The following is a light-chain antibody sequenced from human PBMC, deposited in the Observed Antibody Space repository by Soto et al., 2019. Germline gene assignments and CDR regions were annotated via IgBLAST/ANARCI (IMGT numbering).Light chain of an antibody. CDR2: WAS. CDR1: QSVLYSSNNKNY. Sequence: DIVMTQSPDSLAVSLGERATIHCKSSQSVLYSSNNKNYLAWYQQKPGQPPKLLIYWASTRESGVPDRFSGSGSGTDLTLTISSLQAEDVAVYYCQQYYSTPTWTFGQGTKVDIK. J-gene: IGKJ1*01. V-gene: IGKV4-1*01. CDR3: QQYYSTPTWT.